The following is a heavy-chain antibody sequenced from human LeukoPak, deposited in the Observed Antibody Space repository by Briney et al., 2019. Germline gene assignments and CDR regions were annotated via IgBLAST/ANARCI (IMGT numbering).Heavy chain of an antibody. V-gene: IGHV4-34*01. D-gene: IGHD6-6*01. CDR2: INHSGST. CDR3: ARGRLAARPFDY. Sequence: NPSETLSLTCAVYGGPFSGYYWSWIRQPPGKGLEWIGEINHSGSTNYNPSLKSRVTISVDTSKNQFSLKLSSVTAADTAVYYCARGRLAARPFDYWGQGTLVTVSS. J-gene: IGHJ4*02. CDR1: GGPFSGYY.